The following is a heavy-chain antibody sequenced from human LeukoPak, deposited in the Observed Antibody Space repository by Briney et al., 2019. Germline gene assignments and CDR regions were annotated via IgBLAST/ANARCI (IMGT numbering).Heavy chain of an antibody. Sequence: GESLKISCKGSGYSFTNFWIGWVRQMPGKGLEWMGIIYPGDSDTRYSPSFQGQVTISADKSIRTAYLQWSSLKASDTAIYYCARRWPSSDSSGFYYGGLDYWGQGTLVTVSS. CDR3: ARRWPSSDSSGFYYGGLDY. CDR1: GYSFTNFW. CDR2: IYPGDSDT. J-gene: IGHJ4*02. D-gene: IGHD3-22*01. V-gene: IGHV5-51*01.